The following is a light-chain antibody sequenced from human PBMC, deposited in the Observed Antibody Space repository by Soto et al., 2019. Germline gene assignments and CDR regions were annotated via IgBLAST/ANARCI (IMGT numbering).Light chain of an antibody. Sequence: DIQMTQSPSTLSASVGDRVTIICRASQTISNWLAWYQQKPGKAPKVLIYDASTLDGGVPSRFSGRRSGTDFTLTISSLQPSDFATYYCQQYNTYPLTFGGGTKVEI. CDR3: QQYNTYPLT. V-gene: IGKV1-5*02. CDR1: QTISNW. CDR2: DAS. J-gene: IGKJ4*01.